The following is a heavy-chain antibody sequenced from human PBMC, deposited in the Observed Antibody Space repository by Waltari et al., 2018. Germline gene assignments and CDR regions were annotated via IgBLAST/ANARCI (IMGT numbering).Heavy chain of an antibody. Sequence: QVQLQESGPGLVKPSETLSLTCTVSGGSISRYYWSWIRQPAGKGLEWIGRIYTSGSTNYNPSLKSRVTMSVDTSKNQFSLKLSSVTAADTAVYYCARVKVVVAATPHSNWFDPWGQGTLVTVSS. CDR3: ARVKVVVAATPHSNWFDP. V-gene: IGHV4-4*07. CDR2: IYTSGST. J-gene: IGHJ5*02. CDR1: GGSISRYY. D-gene: IGHD2-15*01.